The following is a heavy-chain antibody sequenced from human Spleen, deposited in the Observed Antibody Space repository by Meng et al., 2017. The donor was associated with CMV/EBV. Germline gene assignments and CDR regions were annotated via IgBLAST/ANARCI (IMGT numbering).Heavy chain of an antibody. J-gene: IGHJ4*02. CDR3: AKAQRATGDGSSWYRGLDY. V-gene: IGHV3-23*01. D-gene: IGHD6-13*01. Sequence: TFSSYSMTWVRQDPGKGLEWVSSLTGSGDKTYYADSVKGRFTNSRDNSKNTLFLQMNSLRADDTAVYYCAKAQRATGDGSSWYRGLDYWGQGTLVTVSS. CDR2: LTGSGDKT. CDR1: TFSSYS.